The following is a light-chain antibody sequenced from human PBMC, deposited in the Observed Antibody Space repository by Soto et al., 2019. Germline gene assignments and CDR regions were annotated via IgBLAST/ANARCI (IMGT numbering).Light chain of an antibody. J-gene: IGLJ2*01. CDR1: TGAVTSSHF. Sequence: QAVVTQEPSLTVSPGGTVTLTCGSSTGAVTSSHFCYWIQQKPGQAPRTLIYNTNNKHSWIPSRFSASLLGGKGALTLSGAQPEDEDDYYCLLAYTGARIFGGGTKLTVL. CDR2: NTN. V-gene: IGLV7-46*01. CDR3: LLAYTGARI.